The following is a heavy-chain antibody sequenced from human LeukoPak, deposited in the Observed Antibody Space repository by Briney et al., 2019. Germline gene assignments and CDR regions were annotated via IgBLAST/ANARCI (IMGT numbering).Heavy chain of an antibody. Sequence: SETLSLTCTVSGGSISSSSYYWGWIRQPPGKGLEWIGSIYYSGSTYYNPSLKSRVTISVDTSKNQFSLKLSSVTAADTAVYYCARAYSSGWYRWDWFDPWGQGTLVTVSS. V-gene: IGHV4-39*07. J-gene: IGHJ5*02. CDR1: GGSISSSSYY. CDR2: IYYSGST. CDR3: ARAYSSGWYRWDWFDP. D-gene: IGHD6-19*01.